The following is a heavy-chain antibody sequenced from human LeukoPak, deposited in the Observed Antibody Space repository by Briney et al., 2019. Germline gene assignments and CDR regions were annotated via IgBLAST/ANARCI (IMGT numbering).Heavy chain of an antibody. Sequence: ASVKVSCKASGYTFTGYYMHWVRQAPGQGLEWMGWINPNSGDTNYAQKFQGRVTMTRDTSIRTAYLELSGLRSDDTAVYYCAKNPYEYYFDYWGQGTLVTVSS. J-gene: IGHJ4*02. V-gene: IGHV1-2*02. CDR1: GYTFTGYY. D-gene: IGHD5-12*01. CDR3: AKNPYEYYFDY. CDR2: INPNSGDT.